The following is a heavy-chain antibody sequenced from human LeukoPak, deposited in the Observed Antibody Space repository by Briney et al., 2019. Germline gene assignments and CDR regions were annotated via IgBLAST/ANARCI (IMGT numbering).Heavy chain of an antibody. V-gene: IGHV4-34*01. CDR1: GGSFSGYY. Sequence: PSETLSLTCAVYGGSFSGYYWNWIRQPPGKGLEWIGEINHSGSTNYNPSLKSRVTISVDTSKNQFSLKLSSVTAADTAVYYCAVNGYSSGWFTKNYFDYWGQGTLVTVSS. CDR2: INHSGST. D-gene: IGHD6-19*01. CDR3: AVNGYSSGWFTKNYFDY. J-gene: IGHJ4*02.